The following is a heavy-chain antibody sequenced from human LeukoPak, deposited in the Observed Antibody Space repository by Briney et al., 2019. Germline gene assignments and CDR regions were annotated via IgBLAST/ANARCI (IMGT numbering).Heavy chain of an antibody. CDR1: GFTFSSCE. Sequence: SGGSLRLSCAASGFTFSSCEMNWVRQAPGKGLEWVSYISSGGSTIYYADSVKGRFTISRDNAKNSLSLQMNSLRAEDTAVYFCAREMGAYNWFDPWGQGTLVTVSS. D-gene: IGHD3-16*01. J-gene: IGHJ5*02. CDR2: ISSGGSTI. CDR3: AREMGAYNWFDP. V-gene: IGHV3-48*03.